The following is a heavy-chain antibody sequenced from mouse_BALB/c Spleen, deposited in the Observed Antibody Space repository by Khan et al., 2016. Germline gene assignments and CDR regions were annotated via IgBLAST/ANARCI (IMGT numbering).Heavy chain of an antibody. Sequence: QVQLKESGPGLVAPSQSLSITCTVSGFSLTSYGVHWVRQPPGKGLEWLGVIWAGGSTNYNSALMFRLSISKDNSKSQGFLTMNSLQTDDTARYYSARAAPYGYWHQGTTLTNSS. CDR2: IWAGGST. CDR1: GFSLTSYG. J-gene: IGHJ2*01. CDR3: ARAAPYGY. D-gene: IGHD1-1*02. V-gene: IGHV2-9*02.